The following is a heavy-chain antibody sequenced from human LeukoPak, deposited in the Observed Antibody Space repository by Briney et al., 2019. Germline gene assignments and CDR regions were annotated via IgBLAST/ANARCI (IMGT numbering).Heavy chain of an antibody. Sequence: GRSLRLSCAASGFTFDDYAMPWVRQAPGKGLEWVSGISRNSGSIGYADSVKGRFTISRDNAKNSLYLQMNSLRAEDTALYYCAKDLYDSSENDAFDIWGQGTMVTVSS. D-gene: IGHD3-22*01. V-gene: IGHV3-9*01. J-gene: IGHJ3*02. CDR1: GFTFDDYA. CDR3: AKDLYDSSENDAFDI. CDR2: ISRNSGSI.